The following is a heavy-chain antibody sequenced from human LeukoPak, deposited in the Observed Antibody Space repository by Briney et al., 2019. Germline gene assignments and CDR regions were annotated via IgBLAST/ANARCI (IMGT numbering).Heavy chain of an antibody. Sequence: SETLSLTCTVSGGSISSYYWSWIRQPAGKGLEWIGRIYTSGSTNYNPSLKSRVTISVDTSKNQFSLKLSSVTAADTAVYYCARGVRFGELSLSTFDYWGQGTLVTVSS. V-gene: IGHV4-4*07. CDR3: ARGVRFGELSLSTFDY. D-gene: IGHD3-10*01. J-gene: IGHJ4*02. CDR1: GGSISSYY. CDR2: IYTSGST.